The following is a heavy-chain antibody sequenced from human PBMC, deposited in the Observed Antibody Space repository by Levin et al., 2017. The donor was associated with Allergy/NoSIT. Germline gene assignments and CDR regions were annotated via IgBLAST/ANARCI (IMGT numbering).Heavy chain of an antibody. J-gene: IGHJ4*02. CDR2: INHSGST. D-gene: IGHD3-22*01. CDR3: ARGQYYDSSGYYPYRYFDY. Sequence: SETLSLTCAVYGGSFSGYYWSWIRQPPGKGLEWIGEINHSGSTNYNPSLKSRVTISVDTSKNQFSLKLSSVTAADTAVYYCARGQYYDSSGYYPYRYFDYWGQGTLVTVSS. V-gene: IGHV4-34*01. CDR1: GGSFSGYY.